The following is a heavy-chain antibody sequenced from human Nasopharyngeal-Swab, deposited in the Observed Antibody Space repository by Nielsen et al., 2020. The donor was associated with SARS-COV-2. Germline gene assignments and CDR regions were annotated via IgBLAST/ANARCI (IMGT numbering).Heavy chain of an antibody. CDR3: ARDGDYYYYHMDV. V-gene: IGHV3-21*01. CDR2: ISSSSSYI. J-gene: IGHJ6*03. Sequence: GESLKISCAASGFTFSSYSMNWVRQAPGKGLEWVSSISSSSSYIYYADSVKGRFTISRDNAKNSLYLQMNSLRAEDTAVYYCARDGDYYYYHMDVWGKGTTVTVSS. CDR1: GFTFSSYS. D-gene: IGHD3-10*01.